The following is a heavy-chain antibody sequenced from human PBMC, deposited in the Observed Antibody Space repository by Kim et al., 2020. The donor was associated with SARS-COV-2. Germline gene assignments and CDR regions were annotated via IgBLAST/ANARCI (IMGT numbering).Heavy chain of an antibody. Sequence: SESLSLTCTVSGGSISSSSYYWGWIRQPPGKGLEWIGSIYYSGSTYYNPSLKSRVTISVDTSKNQFSLKLSSVTAADTAVYYCARFPDPGAQRYGSGKDYWGQGTLVTVSS. CDR2: IYYSGST. D-gene: IGHD3-10*01. V-gene: IGHV4-39*01. CDR3: ARFPDPGAQRYGSGKDY. J-gene: IGHJ4*02. CDR1: GGSISSSSYY.